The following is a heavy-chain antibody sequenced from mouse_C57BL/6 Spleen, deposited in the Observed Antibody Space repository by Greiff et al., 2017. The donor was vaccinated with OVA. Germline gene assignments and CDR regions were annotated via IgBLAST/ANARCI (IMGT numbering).Heavy chain of an antibody. CDR2: IYPGDGDT. CDR1: GYAFSSSW. Sequence: QVQLQQSGPELVKPGASVKISCKASGYAFSSSWMNWVKQRPGQGLEWIGRIYPGDGDTNYNGKFKGKATLTADKSSSTAYMQLSSLTSEDSAVYFCARWGFYYFDYWGQGTTLTVSS. CDR3: ARWGFYYFDY. J-gene: IGHJ2*01. V-gene: IGHV1-82*01.